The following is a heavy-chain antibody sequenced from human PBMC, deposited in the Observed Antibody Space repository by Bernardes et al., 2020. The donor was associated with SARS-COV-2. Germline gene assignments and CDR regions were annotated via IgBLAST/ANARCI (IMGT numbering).Heavy chain of an antibody. J-gene: IGHJ5*02. Sequence: GRSLRLSCAASGFTFSSSWMHWVRQIPGKGLVWVSRINTDGSSTNYADSVKGRFTISRDNAKNTLFLQMNSLRAEDTAMYYYARDLGYCTNGVCSPWGQGTLVTVSS. CDR3: ARDLGYCTNGVCSP. CDR1: GFTFSSSW. CDR2: INTDGSST. D-gene: IGHD2-8*01. V-gene: IGHV3-74*01.